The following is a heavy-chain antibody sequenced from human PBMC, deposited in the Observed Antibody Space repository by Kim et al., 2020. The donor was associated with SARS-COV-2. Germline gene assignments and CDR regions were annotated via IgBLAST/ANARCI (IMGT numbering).Heavy chain of an antibody. V-gene: IGHV3-33*01. Sequence: GGSLRLSCAASGFTFSSYGMHWVRQAPGKGLEWVAVIWYDGSNKYYADSVKGRFTISRDNSKNTLYLQMNSLRAEDTAVYYCARVMYYYDSSGENAFDIWGQGTMVTVSS. D-gene: IGHD3-22*01. CDR2: IWYDGSNK. CDR1: GFTFSSYG. J-gene: IGHJ3*02. CDR3: ARVMYYYDSSGENAFDI.